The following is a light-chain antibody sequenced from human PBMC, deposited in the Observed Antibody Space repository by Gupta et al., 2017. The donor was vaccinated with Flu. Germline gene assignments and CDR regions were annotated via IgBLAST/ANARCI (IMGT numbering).Light chain of an antibody. V-gene: IGKV1-5*03. CDR2: KAS. CDR3: PQYRGYQWT. J-gene: IGKJ1*01. Sequence: PSTLTASVGDRGTITCRASQRSDSWVAGYQQKPGKAPKLLIYKASNLESGVPSRSSGSGSGTGVTLTIRSLQPDDFATKDCPQYRGYQWTCRQGITV. CDR1: QRSDSW.